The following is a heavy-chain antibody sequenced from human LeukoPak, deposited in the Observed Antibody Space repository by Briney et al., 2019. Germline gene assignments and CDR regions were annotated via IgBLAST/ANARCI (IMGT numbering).Heavy chain of an antibody. CDR3: AAGGYYSFLVS. CDR2: ISPDSGDT. V-gene: IGHV1-2*02. J-gene: IGHJ5*02. CDR1: GYTFTGYY. Sequence: GASVKVSCKASGYTFTGYYFHWVRQAPGQGLEWMGWISPDSGDTNFAQKFQGRVTMTRDTSIRTVYMELSRLRSDDTAIYYCAAGGYYSFLVSWGQGTLVTVSS. D-gene: IGHD3-10*01.